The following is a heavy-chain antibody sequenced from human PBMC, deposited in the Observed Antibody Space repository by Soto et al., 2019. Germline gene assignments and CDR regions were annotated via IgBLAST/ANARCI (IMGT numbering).Heavy chain of an antibody. V-gene: IGHV4-34*01. CDR3: ARAPPMVRGVGAFEI. CDR1: GGSFSGYY. D-gene: IGHD3-10*01. Sequence: PSETLSLTCAVYGGSFSGYYWSWIRQPPGKGLEWIGEINHSGSTNYNLSLKIRVTISVDRSKSQFSLKLSSVTAADTAVYYCARAPPMVRGVGAFEIWGQGTMVTVSS. J-gene: IGHJ3*02. CDR2: INHSGST.